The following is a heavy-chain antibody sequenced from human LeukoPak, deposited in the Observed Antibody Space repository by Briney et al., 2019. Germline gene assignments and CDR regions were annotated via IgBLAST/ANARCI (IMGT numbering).Heavy chain of an antibody. CDR1: GFAFDDYA. Sequence: PGGSLRLSCAASGFAFDDYAMHWIRQAPGKGLEWVSLISWDGGSTYYADSVKGRFTISRDNSKNSLYLQMNSLRAEDTALYYCAKEVSPYYDSSGLTFDYWGQGTLVTVSS. CDR3: AKEVSPYYDSSGLTFDY. D-gene: IGHD3-22*01. V-gene: IGHV3-43D*03. J-gene: IGHJ4*02. CDR2: ISWDGGST.